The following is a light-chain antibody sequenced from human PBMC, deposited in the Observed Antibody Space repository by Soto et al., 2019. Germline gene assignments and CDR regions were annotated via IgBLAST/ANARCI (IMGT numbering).Light chain of an antibody. V-gene: IGLV2-11*01. CDR1: SSDVGGYTY. CDR2: DVS. Sequence: QSALTQPRSVSGSPGQSVTISCTGTSSDVGGYTYVSWYQQHPGKAPKLMIYDVSKRPSGVPDRFSGSKSGNTASLTISGLQAEDEADYYCCSYAGSYTFEVFGTGTKLTVI. CDR3: CSYAGSYTFEV. J-gene: IGLJ1*01.